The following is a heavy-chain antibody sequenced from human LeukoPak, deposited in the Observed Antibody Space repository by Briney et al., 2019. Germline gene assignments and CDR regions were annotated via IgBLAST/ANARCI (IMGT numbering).Heavy chain of an antibody. V-gene: IGHV3-23*01. CDR1: GFTFRNFA. CDR3: AKDFWSGNYQTGGLDV. Sequence: GGSLRLSCAASGFTFRNFAMSWVRQAPGKGLEWVSHITNNADATYYADSVKGRFTVSRDNSNNILYLQLDSLRAEDAAVYYCAKDFWSGNYQTGGLDVWAQGSTVTVSS. CDR2: ITNNADAT. D-gene: IGHD3-3*01. J-gene: IGHJ6*02.